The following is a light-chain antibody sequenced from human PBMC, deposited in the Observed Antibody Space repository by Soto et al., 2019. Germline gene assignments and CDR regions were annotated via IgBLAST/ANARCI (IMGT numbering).Light chain of an antibody. CDR3: QQYGRSPLLYT. V-gene: IGKV3-20*01. Sequence: EIVLTQSPGTLSLSPGERATLSCRASQSVNSNFLAWYQQKPGQVPRLLVYGSSTRAAGVPDRFSGSGSGTDFTLTISRLEPEDFAVYYCQQYGRSPLLYTFGQGTKLGVK. J-gene: IGKJ2*01. CDR1: QSVNSNF. CDR2: GSS.